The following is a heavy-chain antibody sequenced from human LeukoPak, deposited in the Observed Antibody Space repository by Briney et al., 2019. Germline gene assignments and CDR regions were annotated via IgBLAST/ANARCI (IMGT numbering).Heavy chain of an antibody. CDR3: ARDTPNIAVAGRAFDY. D-gene: IGHD6-19*01. Sequence: ASVKVSCKASGYTFTSYAMNWVRQAPGQGLEWMAWINPNRGGTNYAQKFQGRVTMTRDTSISTAYMELSRLRSDDTAVYYCARDTPNIAVAGRAFDYWGQGTLVTVSS. CDR2: INPNRGGT. V-gene: IGHV1-2*02. J-gene: IGHJ4*02. CDR1: GYTFTSYA.